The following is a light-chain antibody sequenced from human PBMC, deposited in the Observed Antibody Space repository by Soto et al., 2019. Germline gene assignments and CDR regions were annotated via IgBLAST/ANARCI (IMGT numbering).Light chain of an antibody. V-gene: IGKV3-20*01. CDR2: GAS. J-gene: IGKJ5*01. CDR1: QSVSSSY. CDR3: QHYGSSPQIT. Sequence: EIVLTQSPGTLSLSPGERATLSCRASQSVSSSYLAWYQQKPGQAPRLLIYGASSRATGIPDRFSGSGSGTDFTLTISRLEPEDYSVDYCQHYGSSPQITFGQGTRLEIK.